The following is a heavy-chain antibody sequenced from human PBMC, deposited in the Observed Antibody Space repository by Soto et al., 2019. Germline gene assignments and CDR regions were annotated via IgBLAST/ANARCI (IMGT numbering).Heavy chain of an antibody. CDR3: ARDYWSGYPYYYYGMDV. CDR1: GFTFSSYA. V-gene: IGHV3-30-3*01. CDR2: ISYDGSNK. Sequence: GGSLRLSCAASGFTFSSYAMHWVRQAPGKGLERVAVISYDGSNKYYADSVKGRFTISRDNSKNTLYLQMNSLRAEDTAVYYCARDYWSGYPYYYYGMDVWGQGTTVTVSS. J-gene: IGHJ6*02. D-gene: IGHD3-3*01.